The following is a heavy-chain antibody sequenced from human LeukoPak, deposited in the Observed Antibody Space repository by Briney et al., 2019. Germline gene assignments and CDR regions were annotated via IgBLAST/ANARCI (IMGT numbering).Heavy chain of an antibody. J-gene: IGHJ4*02. Sequence: PGGSLRLSCAASGLTFSSYAMSWVRQAPGKGLEWVSAISGSGGSTYYADSVKGRFTISRDNSKNTLYLQMNSLRTEDTAVYYCAKGGKLHIVENWGQGTLVTVSS. CDR3: AKGGKLHIVEN. CDR1: GLTFSSYA. CDR2: ISGSGGST. D-gene: IGHD2-21*01. V-gene: IGHV3-23*01.